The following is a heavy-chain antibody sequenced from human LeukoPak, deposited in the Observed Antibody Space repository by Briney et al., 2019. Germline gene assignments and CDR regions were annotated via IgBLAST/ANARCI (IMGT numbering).Heavy chain of an antibody. CDR1: GFTFTNSW. CDR2: IKQDGSTK. Sequence: GGSLRLSCAASGFTFTNSWMAWVREAPGKGLEWVANIKQDGSTKHYADSLKGRFTISRDNPKNSLYLQMNNLRADDTAVYYCTRDTDGSLDYWGQGILVTVAS. D-gene: IGHD1-26*01. J-gene: IGHJ4*02. V-gene: IGHV3-7*01. CDR3: TRDTDGSLDY.